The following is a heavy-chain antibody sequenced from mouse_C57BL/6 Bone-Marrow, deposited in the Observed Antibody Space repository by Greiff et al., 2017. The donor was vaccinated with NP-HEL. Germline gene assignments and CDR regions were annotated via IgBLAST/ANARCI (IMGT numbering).Heavy chain of an antibody. CDR2: INPSNGGT. D-gene: IGHD2-3*01. V-gene: IGHV1-53*01. CDR1: GYTFTSYW. CDR3: ARVGGGYCEYYDY. Sequence: VQLQQPGTELVKPGASVKLSCKASGYTFTSYWMHWVKQRPGQGLEWIGIINPSNGGTNYNEKFKSKATLPVDKSSRTAYMQLSSLTSEDSAVYYGARVGGGYCEYYDYWGQGTTLTVSS. J-gene: IGHJ2*01.